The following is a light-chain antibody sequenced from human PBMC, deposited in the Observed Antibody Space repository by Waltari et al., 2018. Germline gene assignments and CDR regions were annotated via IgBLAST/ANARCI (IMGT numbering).Light chain of an antibody. CDR1: SSNIGNNA. J-gene: IGLJ2*01. CDR3: AAWDDSLNGPV. CDR2: YDD. Sequence: QSVLTQPPSVSEAPRQRVTISCSGSSSNIGNNAVTWYQQLPGKAPKLLIYYDDLLPSGGADRFSGSKSGTSASLAISGLQSEDEADYYCAAWDDSLNGPVFGGGTKLTVL. V-gene: IGLV1-36*01.